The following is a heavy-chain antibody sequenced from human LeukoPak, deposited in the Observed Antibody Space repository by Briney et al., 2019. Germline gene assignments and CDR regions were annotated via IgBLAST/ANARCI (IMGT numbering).Heavy chain of an antibody. CDR1: GFTFSSYW. V-gene: IGHV3-7*01. CDR2: IKQDGGEK. CDR3: ARARGGYDLDC. Sequence: QPGGSLRLSCAASGFTFSSYWMSWVRQAPGKGLEWVANIKQDGGEKYYVESVKGRFTISRDNVKNSLYLQMNSLRVEDTAVYYCARARGGYDLDCWGQGTLVTVSS. J-gene: IGHJ4*02. D-gene: IGHD5-12*01.